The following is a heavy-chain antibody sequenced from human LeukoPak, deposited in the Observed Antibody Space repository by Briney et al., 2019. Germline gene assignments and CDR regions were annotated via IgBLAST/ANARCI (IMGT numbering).Heavy chain of an antibody. Sequence: ASVKVSCKASGYPFTGYYMHWVRQAPGQGLEWMGRINPNSGGTNYAQKFQGRVTMTRDTSISTAYMELSRLRSDDTAVYYCARPRTHNKQWLVNPLGYWGQGTLVTVSS. D-gene: IGHD6-19*01. J-gene: IGHJ4*02. CDR3: ARPRTHNKQWLVNPLGY. V-gene: IGHV1-2*06. CDR2: INPNSGGT. CDR1: GYPFTGYY.